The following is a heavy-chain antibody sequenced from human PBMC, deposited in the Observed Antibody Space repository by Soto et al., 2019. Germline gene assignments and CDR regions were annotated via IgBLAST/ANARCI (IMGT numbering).Heavy chain of an antibody. J-gene: IGHJ4*02. CDR3: AKGGWLANSLEN. CDR2: ISASGRST. V-gene: IGHV3-23*01. D-gene: IGHD6-19*01. Sequence: EVQLLESGGGLAQPGGSLRLSCVASGFSFSIYGMTWVRQAPGKGLEWVSSISASGRSTYYADPVKGRFTLSRDSSRNTLHLQINSLRAEDTAVYYCAKGGWLANSLENWGQGILVTVSS. CDR1: GFSFSIYG.